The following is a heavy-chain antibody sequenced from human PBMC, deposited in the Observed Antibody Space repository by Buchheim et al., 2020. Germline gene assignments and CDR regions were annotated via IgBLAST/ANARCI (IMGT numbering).Heavy chain of an antibody. V-gene: IGHV4-61*01. D-gene: IGHD5-12*01. CDR1: GGSVSSGSYY. J-gene: IGHJ4*02. Sequence: QVQPQESGPGLVKPSETLSLTCTVSGGSVSSGSYYWSWIRQPPGKGLEWIGYIYYSGSTNYNPSLKSRVTISVDTSKNQFSLKLSSVTAADTAVYYCARARLWLRSFDYWGQGTL. CDR3: ARARLWLRSFDY. CDR2: IYYSGST.